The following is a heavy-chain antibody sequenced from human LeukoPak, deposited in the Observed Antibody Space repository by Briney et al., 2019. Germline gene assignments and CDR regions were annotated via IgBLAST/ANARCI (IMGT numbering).Heavy chain of an antibody. CDR1: GGSISSYY. J-gene: IGHJ3*02. D-gene: IGHD3-16*01. V-gene: IGHV4-59*01. Sequence: KPSETLSLTCTVSGGSISSYYWSWIRQPPGKGLEWIGYIYYSGSTNYNPSLKSRVTISVDTSKNQFSLKLSSVTAADTAVYYCARADFMITFGGALTVGAFDIWGQGTMVTVSS. CDR2: IYYSGST. CDR3: ARADFMITFGGALTVGAFDI.